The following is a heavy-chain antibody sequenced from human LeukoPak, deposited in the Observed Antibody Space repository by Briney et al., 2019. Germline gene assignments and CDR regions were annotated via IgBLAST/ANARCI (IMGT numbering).Heavy chain of an antibody. CDR2: ISGSGGST. V-gene: IGHV3-23*01. J-gene: IGHJ4*02. CDR3: AKHGSSWSTAAHFDY. D-gene: IGHD6-13*01. Sequence: GGSLRLSCAASGFTFSSYAMSWVRQAPGKGLEWVSAISGSGGSTYYADSVKGRFTISRDNSKNTLCLQMNSLRAEDTAVYYCAKHGSSWSTAAHFDYWGQGTLVTVSS. CDR1: GFTFSSYA.